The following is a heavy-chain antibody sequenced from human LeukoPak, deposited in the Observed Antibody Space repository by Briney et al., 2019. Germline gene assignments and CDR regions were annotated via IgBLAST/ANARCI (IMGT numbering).Heavy chain of an antibody. D-gene: IGHD5-18*01. Sequence: GGSLRLSCAASGFTFSSYSMNWVRQAPGKGLEWVSCTSSSSSYIYYADSVKGRFTISRDNAKNSLYLQMNSLRAEDTAVYYCASWVLLSWASGYSYGYDYWGQGTLVTVSS. CDR1: GFTFSSYS. CDR2: TSSSSSYI. J-gene: IGHJ4*02. CDR3: ASWVLLSWASGYSYGYDY. V-gene: IGHV3-21*01.